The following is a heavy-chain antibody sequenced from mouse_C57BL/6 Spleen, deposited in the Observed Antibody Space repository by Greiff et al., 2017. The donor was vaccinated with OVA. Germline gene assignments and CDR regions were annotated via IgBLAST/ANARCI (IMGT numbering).Heavy chain of an antibody. Sequence: EVKLMESGGGLVKPGGSLKLSCAASGFTFSDYGMHWVRQAPEKGLEWVAYISSGSSTIYYADTVKGRFTISRDNAKNTLFLQMTSLRSEDTAMYYCARGGDSSGYVFDYWGQGTTLTVSS. CDR1: GFTFSDYG. CDR3: ARGGDSSGYVFDY. CDR2: ISSGSSTI. D-gene: IGHD3-2*02. J-gene: IGHJ2*01. V-gene: IGHV5-17*01.